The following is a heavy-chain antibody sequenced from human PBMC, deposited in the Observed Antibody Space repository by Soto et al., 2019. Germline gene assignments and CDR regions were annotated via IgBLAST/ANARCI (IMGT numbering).Heavy chain of an antibody. D-gene: IGHD2-15*01. V-gene: IGHV4-38-2*01. CDR2: IYHSGST. Sequence: PSETLSLTCAVSGYSISSGYYWGWIRQPPGKGLEWIGSIYHSGSTYYNPSLKSRVTISVDTSKNQFSLKLSSVTAADTAVYYCASQVIVVVVAQTGPVGFDPWGQGTLVTVSS. CDR3: ASQVIVVVVAQTGPVGFDP. J-gene: IGHJ5*02. CDR1: GYSISSGYY.